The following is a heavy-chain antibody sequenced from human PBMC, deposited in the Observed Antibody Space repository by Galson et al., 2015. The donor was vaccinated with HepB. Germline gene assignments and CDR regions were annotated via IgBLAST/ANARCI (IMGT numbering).Heavy chain of an antibody. CDR2: TRNKANSYTT. J-gene: IGHJ3*02. CDR1: GFIFSDHY. CDR3: TRSYSGSSDDALHI. D-gene: IGHD1-26*01. V-gene: IGHV3-72*01. Sequence: LRLSCAASGFIFSDHYMDWVRQAPGKGLEWVGRTRNKANSYTTQYAASVKGRFTISRDDSKNSLYLQMNSLKTEDTAVYYCTRSYSGSSDDALHIWGQGTMVTVSS.